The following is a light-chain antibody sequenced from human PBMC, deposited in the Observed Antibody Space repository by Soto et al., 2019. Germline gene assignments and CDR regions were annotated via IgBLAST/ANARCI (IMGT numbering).Light chain of an antibody. J-gene: IGKJ5*01. Sequence: EIVLTQSPATLSLSPGERATLSCRASQSVSTFLAWYQHKPGQPPRLLIYDASHRATGIPVRFSGSGSDSDFTLTISSLEPEDFAVYYCQQRSYPITFGQGTRLEIK. CDR2: DAS. V-gene: IGKV3-11*01. CDR1: QSVSTF. CDR3: QQRSYPIT.